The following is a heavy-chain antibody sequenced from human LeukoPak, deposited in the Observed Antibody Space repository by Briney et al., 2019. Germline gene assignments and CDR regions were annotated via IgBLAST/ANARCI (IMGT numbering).Heavy chain of an antibody. Sequence: SETLSLTCTVSGGSISSYYWSWIRQPPGKGLEWIGYIFYSGSTNYNPSLKSRVTISVDTSKNQFSLKLSSVTAADTAVYYCARSPTKRVPEDYWGQGTLVTVSS. D-gene: IGHD2-2*01. CDR1: GGSISSYY. V-gene: IGHV4-59*01. CDR3: ARSPTKRVPEDY. CDR2: IFYSGST. J-gene: IGHJ4*02.